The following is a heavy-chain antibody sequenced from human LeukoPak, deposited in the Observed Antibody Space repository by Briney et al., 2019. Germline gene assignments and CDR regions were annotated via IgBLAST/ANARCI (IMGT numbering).Heavy chain of an antibody. CDR1: GGSISSSSYY. CDR2: IYYSGST. J-gene: IGHJ2*01. V-gene: IGHV4-39*07. D-gene: IGHD6-13*01. CDR3: ARVSSSWYQDWYFDL. Sequence: PSETLSLTCTVSGGSISSSSYYWGWIRQPPGKGLEWIGSIYYSGSTYYNPSLKGRVTISVDTSKNQFSLKLSSVTAADTAVYYCARVSSSWYQDWYFDLWGRGTLVTVSS.